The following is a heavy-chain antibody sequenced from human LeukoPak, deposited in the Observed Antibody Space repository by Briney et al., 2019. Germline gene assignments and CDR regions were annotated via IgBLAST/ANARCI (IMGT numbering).Heavy chain of an antibody. D-gene: IGHD3-10*01. CDR1: GFTFTSYY. CDR2: INPSGGRT. V-gene: IGHV1-46*01. Sequence: ASVKVSCKASGFTFTSYYMHWVRQAPGQGLEWIGIINPSGGRTRYAQRLQGRVTMTRDTSTSTVYMELSGLRSEDTAVYYCARDVGITVVRGTFDYWGQGTLVTVSS. CDR3: ARDVGITVVRGTFDY. J-gene: IGHJ4*01.